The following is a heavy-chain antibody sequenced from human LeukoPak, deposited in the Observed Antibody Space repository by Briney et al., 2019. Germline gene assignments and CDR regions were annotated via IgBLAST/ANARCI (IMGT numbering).Heavy chain of an antibody. D-gene: IGHD5-18*01. V-gene: IGHV3-48*01. J-gene: IGHJ4*02. CDR1: GFTFSRYS. CDR2: ISSSSSTI. CDR3: ARGDGYSYSYGFDH. Sequence: GGSLRLSCAAPGFTFSRYSMNWLRQAPGEGLEWIAYISSSSSTIYYADSVKGRFTISRDNAKNSLYLQMNSLRADDTAVYYCARGDGYSYSYGFDHWGQGTLVTVSS.